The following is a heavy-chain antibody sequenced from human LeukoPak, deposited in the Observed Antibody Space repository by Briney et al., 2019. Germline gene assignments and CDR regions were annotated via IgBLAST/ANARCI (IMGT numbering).Heavy chain of an antibody. Sequence: ASVKVSCKASGYTFTSYYMHWVRQAPGQGMEWMGMINPSGGRTSSAQKLQGRVTMTTDTSTSTAYMELRSLRSDDTAVYYCATNSYAPETYFDYWGQGTLVTVSS. J-gene: IGHJ4*02. CDR1: GYTFTSYY. D-gene: IGHD5-18*01. CDR3: ATNSYAPETYFDY. V-gene: IGHV1-46*01. CDR2: INPSGGRT.